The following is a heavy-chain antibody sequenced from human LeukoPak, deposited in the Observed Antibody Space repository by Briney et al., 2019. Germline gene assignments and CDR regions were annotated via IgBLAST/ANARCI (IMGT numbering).Heavy chain of an antibody. V-gene: IGHV1-2*02. CDR1: GYSFTGYY. J-gene: IGHJ4*02. Sequence: AVKVSCKASGYSFTGYYMHWLRQAPGQGHGWVGWVNLNSGGTNYTQTFQSRVTMTRDTSNSTAYMELSTLRSDDTAVYYCARDRMGIAVAGTSDYWGQGTLVTVSS. CDR3: ARDRMGIAVAGTSDY. CDR2: VNLNSGGT. D-gene: IGHD6-13*01.